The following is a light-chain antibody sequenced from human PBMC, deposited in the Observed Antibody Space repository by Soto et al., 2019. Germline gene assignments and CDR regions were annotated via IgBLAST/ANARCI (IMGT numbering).Light chain of an antibody. J-gene: IGLJ2*01. CDR1: SSNIGAGYD. CDR2: GNS. V-gene: IGLV1-40*01. CDR3: QYYASSLSVV. Sequence: QSVLTQPPSVSGAPGQRVTISCTGSSSNIGAGYDVHWYQQLPGTAPKLLIYGNSNRPSGVPDRFSGSKSGTSASLAITGLQAEDEADYDCQYYASSLSVVFGGGTQLTVL.